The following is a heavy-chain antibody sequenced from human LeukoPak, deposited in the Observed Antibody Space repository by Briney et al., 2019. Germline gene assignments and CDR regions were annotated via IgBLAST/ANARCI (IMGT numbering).Heavy chain of an antibody. Sequence: PGGSLRLSCAASGFTFSSYSMNWVRQAPGKGLEWVSSISSSSSYIFYGDSVKGRFTISRDNAKNSLYLQMNSLRAEDTAVYYCAREIIGYYDSSGYCDYWGQGTLVTVSS. D-gene: IGHD3-22*01. CDR2: ISSSSSYI. J-gene: IGHJ4*02. CDR1: GFTFSSYS. V-gene: IGHV3-21*01. CDR3: AREIIGYYDSSGYCDY.